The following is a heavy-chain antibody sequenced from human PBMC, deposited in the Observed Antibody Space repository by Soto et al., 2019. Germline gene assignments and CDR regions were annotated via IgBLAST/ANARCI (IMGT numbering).Heavy chain of an antibody. CDR2: ISGSGGST. D-gene: IGHD6-13*01. CDR1: GFTFSSYA. V-gene: IGHV3-23*01. CDR3: AKDWPHEQQLVLLTWFDP. J-gene: IGHJ5*02. Sequence: SGGSLRLSCAASGFTFSSYAMSWVRQAPGKGLEWVSAISGSGGSTYYADSVKGRFTISRDNSKNTLYLQMNSLRAEDTAVYYCAKDWPHEQQLVLLTWFDPWGQGTLVTVSS.